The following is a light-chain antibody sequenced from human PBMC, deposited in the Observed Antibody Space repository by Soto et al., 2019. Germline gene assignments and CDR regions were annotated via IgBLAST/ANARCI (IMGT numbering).Light chain of an antibody. CDR2: YDS. CDR3: QVWDSSSDHPRV. Sequence: SYELTQPPSGSVAPGKTARITCGGNNIGSKSVHWYQQKQGQTPVLGIYYDSDRPSGIPERFSGSNSVNTATLTISRVEAGDEADYYCQVWDSSSDHPRVFGGGTKVTVI. CDR1: NIGSKS. J-gene: IGLJ2*01. V-gene: IGLV3-21*04.